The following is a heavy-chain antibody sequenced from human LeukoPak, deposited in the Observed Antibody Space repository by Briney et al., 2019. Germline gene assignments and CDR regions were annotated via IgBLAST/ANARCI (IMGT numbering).Heavy chain of an antibody. Sequence: SETLSLTCTVSGGSISNYYWSWIRQPAGKGLEWIGRKHRSGDTNYNPSLKSRVTMSLDTSRNQFSLKLNSVTAADTAVYYCAKSNGYGLVDIWGQGTMVTVSS. D-gene: IGHD3-10*01. V-gene: IGHV4-4*07. CDR2: KHRSGDT. CDR1: GGSISNYY. CDR3: AKSNGYGLVDI. J-gene: IGHJ3*02.